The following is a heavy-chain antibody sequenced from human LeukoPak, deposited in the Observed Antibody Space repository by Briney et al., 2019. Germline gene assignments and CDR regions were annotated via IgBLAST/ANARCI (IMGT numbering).Heavy chain of an antibody. V-gene: IGHV3-53*01. CDR3: ARGSGSGWPLDR. CDR1: GVIVSRNF. J-gene: IGHJ5*02. CDR2: MYAGGTT. Sequence: PGGSLRLSCAAFGVIVSRNFMSWVRQAPGKGLQWVAIMYAGGTTDYSDSVRGRFHISRDSSNNTLSLQINSLRVEDTAVYYCARGSGSGWPLDRWGQGALVTVSS. D-gene: IGHD6-19*01.